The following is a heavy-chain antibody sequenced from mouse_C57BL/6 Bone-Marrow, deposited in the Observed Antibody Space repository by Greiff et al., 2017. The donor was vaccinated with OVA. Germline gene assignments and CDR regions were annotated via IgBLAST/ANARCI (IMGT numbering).Heavy chain of an antibody. CDR3: ASDGYDADFAY. V-gene: IGHV1-59*01. D-gene: IGHD2-2*01. CDR2: IDPSDSYT. CDR1: GYTFTSYW. J-gene: IGHJ3*01. Sequence: VQLQQPGAELVRPGTSVKLSCKASGYTFTSYWMHWVKQRPGQGLEWIGVIDPSDSYTNYNQKFKGQATLTVDTSASTAYMQLSSLTSEDSAVYYCASDGYDADFAYWGQGTLVTVSA.